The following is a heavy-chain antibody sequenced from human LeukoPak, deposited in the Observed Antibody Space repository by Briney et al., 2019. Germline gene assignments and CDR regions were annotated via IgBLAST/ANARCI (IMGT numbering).Heavy chain of an antibody. CDR1: GVTFSQSW. CDR3: ARDSSGWQYYFDY. D-gene: IGHD6-19*01. V-gene: IGHV3-74*01. J-gene: IGHJ4*02. CDR2: INTDGRNT. Sequence: PGGPLRLSCVVSGVTFSQSWMHWGRQVPGKGLVWVSRINTDGRNTIYADSVKGRFTISRDNAKNTLYLQMNSLRFEDTAVYYCARDSSGWQYYFDYWGQGTLVTVSS.